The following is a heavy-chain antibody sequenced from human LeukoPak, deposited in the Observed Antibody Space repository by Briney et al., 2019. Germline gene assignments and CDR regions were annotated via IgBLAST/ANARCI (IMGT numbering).Heavy chain of an antibody. D-gene: IGHD3-22*01. Sequence: GGSLRLSCAGSGFIFNNYAMHWVRQPPGKGLEWVSGISGSGGSTYYADSVKGRFTISRDNSKNTLYLQMNSLRAEDTAVYYCATRRYGYYYDSSGYYYWGQGTLVTVSS. CDR2: ISGSGGST. CDR3: ATRRYGYYYDSSGYYY. V-gene: IGHV3-23*01. J-gene: IGHJ4*02. CDR1: GFIFNNYA.